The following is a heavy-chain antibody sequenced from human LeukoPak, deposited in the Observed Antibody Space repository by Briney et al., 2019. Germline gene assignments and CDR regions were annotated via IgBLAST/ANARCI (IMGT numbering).Heavy chain of an antibody. CDR1: GYTFTGYY. D-gene: IGHD3-22*01. CDR3: ARTYYDSSGHVPFDY. Sequence: ASVKVSCKSSGYTFTGYYMHWVRQAPGQGLEWMGWINPNSGVTNYAQKFQGRVTMTRDTSISTAYMELSRLRSDDTAVYYCARTYYDSSGHVPFDYWGQGTLVTVSS. CDR2: INPNSGVT. J-gene: IGHJ4*02. V-gene: IGHV1-2*02.